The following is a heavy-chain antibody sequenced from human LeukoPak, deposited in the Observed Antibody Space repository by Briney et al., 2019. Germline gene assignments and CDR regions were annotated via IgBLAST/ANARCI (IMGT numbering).Heavy chain of an antibody. J-gene: IGHJ5*02. CDR1: GFTFSSYA. D-gene: IGHD3-22*01. V-gene: IGHV3-23*01. CDR3: AKDVAYYYDSSGYYP. CDR2: ISGSGGST. Sequence: GGSLRLSCAASGFTFSSYAMSWVRQAPGKGLEWVSAISGSGGSTYYADSVKGRFTISRDNSKNTLYLQMNSLRAEDTAVYYCAKDVAYYYDSSGYYPMGQGTLVTVSS.